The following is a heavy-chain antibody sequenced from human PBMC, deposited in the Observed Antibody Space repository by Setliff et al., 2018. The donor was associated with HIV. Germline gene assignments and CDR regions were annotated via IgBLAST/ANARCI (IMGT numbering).Heavy chain of an antibody. CDR2: ISASSVNT. CDR1: GYTFINYH. J-gene: IGHJ6*03. Sequence: ASVKVSCKASGYTFINYHITWVRQAPGQGLEWVGSISASSVNTNYTQGRVTMTTDISKRTAYMELRSLRSADSDVYYCARGPVIHYYYYMDVWGKGTTATVSS. V-gene: IGHV1-18*01. CDR3: ARGPVIHYYYYMDV.